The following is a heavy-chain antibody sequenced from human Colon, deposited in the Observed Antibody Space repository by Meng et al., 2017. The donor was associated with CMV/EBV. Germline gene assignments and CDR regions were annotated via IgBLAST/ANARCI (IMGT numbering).Heavy chain of an antibody. V-gene: IGHV1-58*01. D-gene: IGHD2-15*01. Sequence: SVKVSCKASGFTFTSSAVQWVRQARGQPLEWIGWIVIGSYNREYAQKFQGRVTFTRDMSTGTAYMELSGLRSEDTAVYYCARDLGYCSATVCFSEAGGYWGRGTLVTVSS. CDR3: ARDLGYCSATVCFSEAGGY. CDR1: GFTFTSSA. J-gene: IGHJ4*02. CDR2: IVIGSYNR.